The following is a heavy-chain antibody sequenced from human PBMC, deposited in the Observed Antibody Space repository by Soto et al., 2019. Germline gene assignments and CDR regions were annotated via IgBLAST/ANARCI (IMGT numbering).Heavy chain of an antibody. CDR1: GYTFASHW. J-gene: IGHJ4*02. D-gene: IGHD1-26*01. Sequence: PGESLKISCKGSGYTFASHWIGWVRQMPGKGLEWMGVIYPGDSDTRYSPSFQGQVTISADKSISTAYISLTASDTAMYYCARYSGSYWHYFDYWGQGTLVTVSS. CDR2: IYPGDSDT. V-gene: IGHV5-51*01. CDR3: ARYSGSYWHYFDY.